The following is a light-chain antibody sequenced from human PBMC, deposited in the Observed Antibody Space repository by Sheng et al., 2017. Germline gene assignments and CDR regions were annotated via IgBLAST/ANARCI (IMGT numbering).Light chain of an antibody. CDR2: DTS. CDR1: QGVSTY. V-gene: IGKV1-33*01. J-gene: IGKJ4*01. CDR3: QQYHSLPPT. Sequence: DIQLTQSPSSLSASVGDRVSITCHASQGVSTYLNRYQQKPGKAPKLLIYDTSTLEPGVSSRFSGSGSGTDFTLTISGLQPADFATYYCQQYHSLPPTFGGGTKVEIK.